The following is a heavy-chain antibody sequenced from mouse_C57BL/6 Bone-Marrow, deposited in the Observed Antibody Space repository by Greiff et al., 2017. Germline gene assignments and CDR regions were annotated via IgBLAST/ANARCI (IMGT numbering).Heavy chain of an antibody. CDR2: ISSGGSYT. J-gene: IGHJ2*01. Sequence: EVQVVESGGDLVKPGGSLKLSCAASGFTFSSYGMSWVRQTPDKRLEWVATISSGGSYTYYPDSVKGRFTISRDNAKNTLYLQMSSLKSEDTAMYYCARLYDGYSFDYWGQGTTLPVSS. CDR1: GFTFSSYG. D-gene: IGHD2-3*01. V-gene: IGHV5-6*01. CDR3: ARLYDGYSFDY.